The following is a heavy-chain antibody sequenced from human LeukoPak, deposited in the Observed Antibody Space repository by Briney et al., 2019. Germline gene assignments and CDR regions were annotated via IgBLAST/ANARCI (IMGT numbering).Heavy chain of an antibody. CDR3: TTDRIRGVLAFDY. J-gene: IGHJ4*02. V-gene: IGHV3-15*01. Sequence: GGSLRLSCAASGFTFSNDLMSWVRQAPGKGLEWVGRTKSKTDGGTTDYTAPVKGRFTISRGDSKNTLYLQMNSLKTEDTAVYYCTTDRIRGVLAFDYWGQGTLVTVSS. CDR1: GFTFSNDL. D-gene: IGHD2-8*02. CDR2: TKSKTDGGTT.